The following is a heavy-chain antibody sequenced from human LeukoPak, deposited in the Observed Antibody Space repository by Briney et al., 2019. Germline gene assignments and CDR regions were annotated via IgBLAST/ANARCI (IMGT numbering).Heavy chain of an antibody. CDR1: GFTFSAYA. D-gene: IGHD3-22*01. V-gene: IGHV3-23*01. CDR2: MSGNGGTT. CDR3: ARRDYYDSSGYSPLFDY. J-gene: IGHJ4*02. Sequence: GGSLRLSCAASGFTFSAYAMSWVRQAPGKGLEWVSGMSGNGGTTYHADSVKGRFTISRDNSKNTLYLQMNNLRAEGTAVYYCARRDYYDSSGYSPLFDYWGQGTPVTVSS.